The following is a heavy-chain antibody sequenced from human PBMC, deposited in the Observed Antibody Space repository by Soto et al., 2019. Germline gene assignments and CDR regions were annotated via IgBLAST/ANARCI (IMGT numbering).Heavy chain of an antibody. CDR1: GGSISSSNC. J-gene: IGHJ6*02. CDR2: IYHSGST. V-gene: IGHV4-4*02. Sequence: QVQLQESGPGLVKPSGTLSLTCAVSGGSISSSNCWSWVRQPPGKGLEWIGEIYHSGSTNFNPSLKSRVTISVDKSKNQFPLKLNSVTAADTALYYCARVSGSYYYGMDVWGQGTTVTVSS. CDR3: ARVSGSYYYGMDV.